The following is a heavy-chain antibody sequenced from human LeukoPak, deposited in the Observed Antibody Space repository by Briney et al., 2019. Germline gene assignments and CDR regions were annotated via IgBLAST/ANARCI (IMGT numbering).Heavy chain of an antibody. Sequence: PSETLSLTCTVSGGSISSYYWSWIRQPPGKGLEWIGYIYYSGSTNYNPSLKNRVTISVDTSKNQFSLKLSSVTAADTAVYYCAGGRKTGDRLFDYWGQGTLVTVSS. CDR3: AGGRKTGDRLFDY. D-gene: IGHD7-27*01. CDR1: GGSISSYY. CDR2: IYYSGST. J-gene: IGHJ4*02. V-gene: IGHV4-59*01.